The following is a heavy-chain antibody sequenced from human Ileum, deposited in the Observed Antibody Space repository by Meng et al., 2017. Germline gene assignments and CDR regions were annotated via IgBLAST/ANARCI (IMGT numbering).Heavy chain of an antibody. D-gene: IGHD2-21*02. CDR2: GHYSGRT. V-gene: IGHV4-59*12. J-gene: IGHJ3*02. CDR1: SDSITSYY. Sequence: SETLSLTCSVSSDSITSYYWNWIRQPPGKGPEWIGYGHYSGRTSYSSSLKSRVSISVAMSRNQFSLKLNSVTAADTAVYHCARWGGDSVRAFDIWGQGTRVTVSS. CDR3: ARWGGDSVRAFDI.